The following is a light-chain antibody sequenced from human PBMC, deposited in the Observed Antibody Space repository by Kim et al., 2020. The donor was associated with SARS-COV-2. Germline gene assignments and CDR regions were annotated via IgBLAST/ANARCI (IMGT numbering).Light chain of an antibody. J-gene: IGLJ3*02. CDR2: LNSDGSH. CDR1: SWIRSYA. CDR3: QPWGTGILV. V-gene: IGLV4-69*01. Sequence: ASINLTCTLRSWIRSYAIEWHHHQPQKGPRFLMKLNSDGSHSTADGIPDLFSCSSSGAERYLTISSLQSDDDADYYCQPWGTGILVFGGGTQLTVL.